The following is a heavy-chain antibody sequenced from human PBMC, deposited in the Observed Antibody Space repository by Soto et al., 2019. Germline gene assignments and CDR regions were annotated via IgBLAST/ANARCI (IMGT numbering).Heavy chain of an antibody. Sequence: QVHLVESGGGLVKPGGSLRLSCAASGFTFSDYYVTWIRLAPGKGLEWLSYISSTSRHTDYADSVKGRFTISRDNANNSLFLQMDSLIVDDIAVYFCARAASAAGSRCFDYWGQGALVTVSS. J-gene: IGHJ4*02. CDR2: ISSTSRHT. D-gene: IGHD6-13*01. V-gene: IGHV3-11*06. CDR3: ARAASAAGSRCFDY. CDR1: GFTFSDYY.